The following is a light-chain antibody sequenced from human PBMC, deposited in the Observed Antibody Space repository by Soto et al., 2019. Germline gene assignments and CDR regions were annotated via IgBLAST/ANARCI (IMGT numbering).Light chain of an antibody. Sequence: QSVLTQPASVSGSPGQSITISCTVTSSDVGGYNSVSWYQQHPGKAPTLMIYEVNNRPSGVSNRFPGSKSGNTASLTISGLQAEDEADYYCNSYTSGSTYVFGTGTKVTVL. V-gene: IGLV2-14*01. CDR1: SSDVGGYNS. J-gene: IGLJ1*01. CDR3: NSYTSGSTYV. CDR2: EVN.